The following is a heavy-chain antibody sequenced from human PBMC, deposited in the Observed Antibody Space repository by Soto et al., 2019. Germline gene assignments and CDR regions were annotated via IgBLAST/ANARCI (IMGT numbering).Heavy chain of an antibody. CDR1: GYTFSSYG. CDR2: VNIYEGST. Sequence: QVQLVQSGAEVKKPGASVKVSCKASGYTFSSYGITWVRQAPGQGLEWMGWVNIYEGSTNYSQKLQGRVTRTPDTATSTVYLELKSLRSDDTAIYDCTRERGGYSYGDYWGQGTLVTVSS. J-gene: IGHJ4*02. D-gene: IGHD5-18*01. CDR3: TRERGGYSYGDY. V-gene: IGHV1-18*01.